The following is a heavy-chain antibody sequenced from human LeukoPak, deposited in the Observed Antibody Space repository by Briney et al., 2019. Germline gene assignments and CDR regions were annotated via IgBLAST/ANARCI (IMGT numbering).Heavy chain of an antibody. V-gene: IGHV4-30-2*01. D-gene: IGHD2-21*01. J-gene: IGHJ4*02. CDR3: ASGGLLRWLDY. Sequence: PSETLSLTCGISGGSISRDDYPWSWIRQPPGKGLEWIGYINHRGSAYYNPSLESRVTLSVDTSKNQFSVKLTSVTAADTALYYCASGGLLRWLDYWGQGILVTVSS. CDR2: INHRGSA. CDR1: GGSISRDDYP.